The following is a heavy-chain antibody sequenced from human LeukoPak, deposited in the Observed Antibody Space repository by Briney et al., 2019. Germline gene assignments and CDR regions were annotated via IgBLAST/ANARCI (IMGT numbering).Heavy chain of an antibody. Sequence: GGSLRLSCATSGFTFDRYTIHWVRQAPGKGLDWVSLAGWAGGTTYYSDSVRGRFTISRDSGKNSVYLQMNSLTTDDTAFYFCAKELDTMFFDYWGQGALVTVSS. CDR3: AKELDTMFFDY. CDR2: AGWAGGTT. J-gene: IGHJ4*02. V-gene: IGHV3-43*01. D-gene: IGHD3-10*02. CDR1: GFTFDRYT.